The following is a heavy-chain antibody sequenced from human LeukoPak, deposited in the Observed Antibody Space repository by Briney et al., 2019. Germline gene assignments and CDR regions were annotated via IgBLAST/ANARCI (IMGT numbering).Heavy chain of an antibody. V-gene: IGHV1-2*02. J-gene: IGHJ4*02. CDR1: GYILTTYG. CDR3: ARSPDILTGEKFDY. CDR2: MNPKSGGT. Sequence: ASVKVSCKASGYILTTYGISWVRQAPGQGLEWMGWMNPKSGGTNYAQKFEARVTMNRDTSISTAYMELSRLRFDDTAVYYCARSPDILTGEKFDYWGQGTLVTVSS. D-gene: IGHD3-9*01.